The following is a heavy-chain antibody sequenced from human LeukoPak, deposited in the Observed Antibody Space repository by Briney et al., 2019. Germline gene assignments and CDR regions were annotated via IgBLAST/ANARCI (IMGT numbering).Heavy chain of an antibody. CDR3: ARDRALDSGSLGFDP. V-gene: IGHV1-2*06. CDR2: INPNSGGT. J-gene: IGHJ5*02. Sequence: ASVKVSCKASGYTFTGYYMHWVRQAPGPGLEWMGRINPNSGGTNYAQKFQGRVPMTRDTSITTAYMKLSRLRSDDTAVYYGARDRALDSGSLGFDPWGQGTLVTVSS. CDR1: GYTFTGYY. D-gene: IGHD1-26*01.